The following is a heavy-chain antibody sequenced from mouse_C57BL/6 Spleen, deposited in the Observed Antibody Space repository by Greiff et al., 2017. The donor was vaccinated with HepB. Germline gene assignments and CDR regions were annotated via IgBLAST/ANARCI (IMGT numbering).Heavy chain of an antibody. V-gene: IGHV1-4*01. D-gene: IGHD2-3*01. CDR2: INPSSGYT. Sequence: QVQLQQSGAELARPGASVKMSCKASGYTFTSYTMHWVKQRPGQGLEWIGYINPSSGYTKYNQKFKDKATLTADKSSSTAYMQLSSLTSEDSAVYYCARSPSEWLLNYFDYWGQGTTLTVSS. CDR1: GYTFTSYT. J-gene: IGHJ2*01. CDR3: ARSPSEWLLNYFDY.